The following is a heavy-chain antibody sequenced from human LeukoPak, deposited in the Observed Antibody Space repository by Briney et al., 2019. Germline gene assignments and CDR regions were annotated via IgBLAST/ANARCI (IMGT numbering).Heavy chain of an antibody. J-gene: IGHJ4*02. D-gene: IGHD1-26*01. CDR1: GGSISSSRYY. CDR2: IYYNGRT. CDR3: ARRLVGPTTDYFDY. V-gene: IGHV4-39*01. Sequence: SETLSLTCTVSGGSISSSRYYWGWIRQPPGKGLEWIGSIYYNGRTYQNPSLKSRVTISIDTSKNQFSLKLSSVTAADTAVFYCARRLVGPTTDYFDYWGQGTLVTVSS.